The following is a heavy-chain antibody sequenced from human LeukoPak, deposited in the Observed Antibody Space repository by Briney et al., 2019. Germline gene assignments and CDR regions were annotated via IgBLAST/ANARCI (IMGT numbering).Heavy chain of an antibody. Sequence: GESLRISCKASGYSFTSYWIGWVRQMPGKGLEWMGIIDPSDSETRYTPSFQGQVTISVDKSLATADLQWNSLKASDTAMYYCARQTAMGRSGDYWGQGTLVTVSS. J-gene: IGHJ4*02. CDR3: ARQTAMGRSGDY. V-gene: IGHV5-51*01. CDR1: GYSFTSYW. D-gene: IGHD5-18*01. CDR2: IDPSDSET.